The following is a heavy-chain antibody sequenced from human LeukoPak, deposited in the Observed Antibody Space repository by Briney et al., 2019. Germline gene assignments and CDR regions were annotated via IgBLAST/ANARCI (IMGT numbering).Heavy chain of an antibody. D-gene: IGHD3-16*02. CDR3: ARRPPGDYVWGSYRPNAFDI. J-gene: IGHJ3*02. V-gene: IGHV4-59*08. CDR1: GGSMNGYY. CDR2: LT. Sequence: PSETLSLTCTVSGGSMNGYYWSWIRQSPGKGLEWIGYLTNYNPSLKSRVTISVATSKNQFSLKLSSVTAADTAVYYCARRPPGDYVWGSYRPNAFDIWGQGTMVTVSS.